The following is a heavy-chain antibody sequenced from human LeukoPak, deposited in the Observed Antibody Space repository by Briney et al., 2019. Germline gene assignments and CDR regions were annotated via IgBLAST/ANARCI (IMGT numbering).Heavy chain of an antibody. CDR1: GYTFTSYG. D-gene: IGHD6-13*01. V-gene: IGHV1-18*01. CDR2: ISAYNGNT. CDR3: ARDGPGGGPYSSSWYGFDY. J-gene: IGHJ4*02. Sequence: ASVKVSCKASGYTFTSYGISWVRQAPGQGLEWMGWISAYNGNTNYAQKLQGRVTMTTDTSTSTAYMELRSLRSDDTAVYYCARDGPGGGPYSSSWYGFDYWGQGTLVTVSS.